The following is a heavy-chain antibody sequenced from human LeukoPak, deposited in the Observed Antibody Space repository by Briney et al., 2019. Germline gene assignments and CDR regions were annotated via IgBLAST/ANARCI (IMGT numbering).Heavy chain of an antibody. CDR2: IKQDGSEK. CDR1: GFTFSSYW. V-gene: IGHV3-7*01. CDR3: ARDAPNYGDYGGANWFDP. J-gene: IGHJ5*02. D-gene: IGHD4-17*01. Sequence: GGSLRLSCAASGFTFSSYWMSWVRQAPGKGLEWVANIKQDGSEKYYVDSVKGRFTISRDNAKNSLYLQMNSLRAEDTAVYNCARDAPNYGDYGGANWFDPWGQGTLVTVSS.